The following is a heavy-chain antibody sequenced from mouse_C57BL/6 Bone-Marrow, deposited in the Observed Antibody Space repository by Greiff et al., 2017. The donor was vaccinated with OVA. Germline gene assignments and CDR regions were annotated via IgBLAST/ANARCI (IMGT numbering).Heavy chain of an antibody. D-gene: IGHD4-1*01. CDR1: GYTFTSYW. V-gene: IGHV1-50*01. J-gene: IGHJ2*01. CDR2: IDPSDSYT. CDR3: AREGNWDYFDY. Sequence: VQLQQPGAELVKPGASVKLSCKASGYTFTSYWMQWVKQRPGQGLEWIGEIDPSDSYTNYNQKFKGKATLTVDTSSSTAYMQLSSLTSEDSAVYYCAREGNWDYFDYWGQGTTLTVSS.